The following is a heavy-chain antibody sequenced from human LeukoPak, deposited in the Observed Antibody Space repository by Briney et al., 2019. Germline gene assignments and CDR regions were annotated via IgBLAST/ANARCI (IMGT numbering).Heavy chain of an antibody. D-gene: IGHD3-22*01. J-gene: IGHJ4*02. CDR3: ARGYYYDSSEAHFDY. CDR1: GFMFEDYN. Sequence: PGGSLRLSCAASGFMFEDYNMHWVRQAPGKGLEWVSYISSSSSTIYYADSVKGRFTISRDNAKNSLYLQMNSLRAEDTAVYYCARGYYYDSSEAHFDYWGQGTLVTVSS. V-gene: IGHV3-48*01. CDR2: ISSSSSTI.